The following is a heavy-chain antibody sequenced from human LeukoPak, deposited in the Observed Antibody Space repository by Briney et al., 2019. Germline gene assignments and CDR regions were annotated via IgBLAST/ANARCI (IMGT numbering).Heavy chain of an antibody. J-gene: IGHJ5*02. V-gene: IGHV4-39*07. CDR1: GGSISSSSYY. Sequence: SETLSLTCTVSGGSISSSSYYWGWIRQPPGKGLEWIGEINHSGSTNYNPSLKSRVTISVDTSKNQFSLKLSSVTAADTAVYYCARSDFMVRITWGQGTLVTVSS. CDR3: ARSDFMVRIT. CDR2: INHSGST. D-gene: IGHD3-10*01.